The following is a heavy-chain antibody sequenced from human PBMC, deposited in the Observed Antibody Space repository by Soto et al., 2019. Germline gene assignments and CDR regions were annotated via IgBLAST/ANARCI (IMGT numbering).Heavy chain of an antibody. J-gene: IGHJ5*02. CDR3: ARPSKPYSSSWYGFDP. V-gene: IGHV1-69*13. Sequence: GASVKFSCKASGGTFSSYAISWVRQAPGQGLEWMGGIIPIFGTANYAQKFQGRVTITADESTSTAYMELSSLRSEDTAVYYCARPSKPYSSSWYGFDPWGQGTLVTVSS. D-gene: IGHD6-13*01. CDR2: IIPIFGTA. CDR1: GGTFSSYA.